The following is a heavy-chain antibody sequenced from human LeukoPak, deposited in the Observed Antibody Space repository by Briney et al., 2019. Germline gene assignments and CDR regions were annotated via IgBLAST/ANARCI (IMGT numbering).Heavy chain of an antibody. CDR2: IKQDGSET. CDR1: GFXFSXXX. D-gene: IGHD1-26*01. CDR3: ANALGAHYFDY. V-gene: IGHV3-7*05. J-gene: IGHJ4*02. Sequence: GGSLRLSCAASGFXFSXXXXXWLXXXPXKXXEXVANIKQDGSETYYVDSVRGRFSISRDNAKNSLYLQMNSLRAEDTAVYYCANALGAHYFDYWGQGTLVTVSS.